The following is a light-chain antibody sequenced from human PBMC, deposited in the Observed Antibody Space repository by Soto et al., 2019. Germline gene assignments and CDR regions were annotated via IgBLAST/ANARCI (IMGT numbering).Light chain of an antibody. CDR1: QSISSNY. CDR3: HQYCASPWT. J-gene: IGKJ1*01. V-gene: IGKV3-20*01. Sequence: EIVLTQSPGTLSLSPGERATLSCRASQSISSNYLSWYQQKPGQAPRLLIYGAFSRAVGIPDNFSGSGSGTDFTLTINSLEPEDFAVYYCHQYCASPWTFGQGTKVEIK. CDR2: GAF.